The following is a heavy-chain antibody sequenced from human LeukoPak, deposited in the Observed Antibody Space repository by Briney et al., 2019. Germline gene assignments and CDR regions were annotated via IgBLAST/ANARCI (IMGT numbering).Heavy chain of an antibody. J-gene: IGHJ4*02. V-gene: IGHV3-23*01. CDR3: AKDIVVVVVGYYFDY. Sequence: GGSLRLSCVTSGFTFSSYAMSWVRQAPGKGLEWVSAISGSGGSTYYADSVKGRFTISRDNSKNTLYLQMNSLRAEDTAVYYCAKDIVVVVVGYYFDYWGQGTLVTVSS. CDR1: GFTFSSYA. D-gene: IGHD2-15*01. CDR2: ISGSGGST.